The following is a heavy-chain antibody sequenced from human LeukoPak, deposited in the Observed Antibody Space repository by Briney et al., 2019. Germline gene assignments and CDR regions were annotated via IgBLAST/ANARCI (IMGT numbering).Heavy chain of an antibody. CDR1: GVSISSGSYY. CDR3: ARYDYYDNSARFDI. V-gene: IGHV4-61*02. Sequence: SETLSLTCTVSGVSISSGSYYWSWIRQPAGKGLEWIGRFYTSGSTNYSPSLESRVTISVDTSKNQFSLKLNSVTAADTAVYYCARYDYYDNSARFDIWGQGTMVTVSS. D-gene: IGHD3-22*01. CDR2: FYTSGST. J-gene: IGHJ3*02.